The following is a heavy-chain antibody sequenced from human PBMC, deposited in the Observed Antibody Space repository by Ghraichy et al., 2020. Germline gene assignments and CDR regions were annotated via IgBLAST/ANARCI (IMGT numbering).Heavy chain of an antibody. V-gene: IGHV3-21*01. Sequence: PVQPLEWVASISSSSNYIHYAASVKGRFTISRDNTRSSLFLQMHDLRAEDTAVYYCARERGSGAYFYGLDVWGQGTTVTVSS. D-gene: IGHD1-26*01. CDR3: ARERGSGAYFYGLDV. CDR2: ISSSSNYI. J-gene: IGHJ6*02.